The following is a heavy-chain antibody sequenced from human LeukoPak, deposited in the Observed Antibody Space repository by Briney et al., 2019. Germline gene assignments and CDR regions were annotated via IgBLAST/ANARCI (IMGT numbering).Heavy chain of an antibody. CDR2: ISISGSTI. CDR3: ARDRGYSYGTNYYYYGMDV. Sequence: GGSLRLSFAASGFTFIDYYMSWIRQAPGKGLEGVSYISISGSTIYYADSVKGRFTISRDNAKNSLYLQMNSLRAEDTAVYYCARDRGYSYGTNYYYYGMDVWGQGTTVTVSS. J-gene: IGHJ6*02. CDR1: GFTFIDYY. V-gene: IGHV3-11*01. D-gene: IGHD5-18*01.